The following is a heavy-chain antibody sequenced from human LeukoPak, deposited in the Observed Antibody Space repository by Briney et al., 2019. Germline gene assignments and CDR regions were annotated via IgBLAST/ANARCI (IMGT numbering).Heavy chain of an antibody. V-gene: IGHV3-20*01. D-gene: IGHD3-22*01. J-gene: IGHJ6*02. CDR1: GFTFDDYG. Sequence: GGSLRLSCAASGFTFDDYGMSWVRQAPGKGLEWGSGINWNGGSTGYADSVKGRFTISRDNAKNSLYLQMNSLRAEDTALYHCARDLYYDSSGYYYVPNGMDVWGQGTTVTVSS. CDR2: INWNGGST. CDR3: ARDLYYDSSGYYYVPNGMDV.